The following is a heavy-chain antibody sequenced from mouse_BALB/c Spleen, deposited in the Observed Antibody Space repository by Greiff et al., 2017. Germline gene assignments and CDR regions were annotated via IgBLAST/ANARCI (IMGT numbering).Heavy chain of an antibody. D-gene: IGHD1-1*02. CDR3: ARDMESSFDV. Sequence: VQLQESGPGLVAPSQSLSITCTVSGFSLTSYGVHWVRQPPGKGLEWLGVIWAGGSTNYNSALMSRLSISKDNSKSQVFLKMNSLQTDDTAMYYCARDMESSFDVWGAGTTVTVSS. CDR1: GFSLTSYG. CDR2: IWAGGST. V-gene: IGHV2-9*02. J-gene: IGHJ1*01.